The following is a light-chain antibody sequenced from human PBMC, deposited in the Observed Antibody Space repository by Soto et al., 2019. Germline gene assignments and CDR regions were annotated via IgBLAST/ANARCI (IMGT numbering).Light chain of an antibody. CDR2: DAS. J-gene: IGKJ1*01. V-gene: IGKV1-5*01. CDR3: QQYNSDSRT. Sequence: DIPMTQSPSTLSASVGDRVTITCRASQSISTWLAWYQQKPGNAPKLLIFDASNWESGVPSRFIGIGSGTEFTLTVDSLQPDDFATYYCQQYNSDSRTFGQGTELDIQ. CDR1: QSISTW.